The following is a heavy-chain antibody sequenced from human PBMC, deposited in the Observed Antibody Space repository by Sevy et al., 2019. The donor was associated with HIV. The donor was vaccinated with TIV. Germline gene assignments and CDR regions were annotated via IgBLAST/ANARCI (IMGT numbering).Heavy chain of an antibody. CDR2: TSGRGGMT. CDR1: GFTFSTYA. Sequence: GGSLRLSCAASGFTFSTYAMNWVRQAPGKGLEWVSATSGRGGMTYDADSVKGRFTISRDNSKNTLYLQMNSLRAEDTAVYYCAREGDQQPFDYWGHGTLVTVSS. D-gene: IGHD6-13*01. J-gene: IGHJ4*01. CDR3: AREGDQQPFDY. V-gene: IGHV3-23*01.